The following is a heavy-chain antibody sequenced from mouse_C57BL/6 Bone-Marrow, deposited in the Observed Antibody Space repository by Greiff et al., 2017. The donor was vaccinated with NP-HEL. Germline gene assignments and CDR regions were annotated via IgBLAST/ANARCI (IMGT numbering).Heavy chain of an antibody. D-gene: IGHD2-4*01. CDR2: ISDGGSYT. CDR3: ARDTMITTDEYFDV. Sequence: EVKLVESGGGLVKPGGSLKLSCAASGFTFSSYAMSWVRQTPEKRLEWVATISDGGSYTYYPDNVKGRFTISRDNAKNNLYLQMSHLKSEDTAMYYCARDTMITTDEYFDVWGTGTTVTVSS. J-gene: IGHJ1*03. V-gene: IGHV5-4*01. CDR1: GFTFSSYA.